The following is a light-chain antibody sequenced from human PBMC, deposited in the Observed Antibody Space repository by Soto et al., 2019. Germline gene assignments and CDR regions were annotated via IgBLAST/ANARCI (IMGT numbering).Light chain of an antibody. J-gene: IGLJ1*01. CDR1: SSDVGGYNY. CDR2: DVS. Sequence: ARTQPRSVSGSPGESVGISCTGTSSDVGGYNYVSWYQQHPGKAPRLMIYDVSKRPSGVPDRFSGSKSGNTASLTISGLQAEDEADYYCCSYAGSYTFYVFGIGTKVTVL. V-gene: IGLV2-11*01. CDR3: CSYAGSYTFYV.